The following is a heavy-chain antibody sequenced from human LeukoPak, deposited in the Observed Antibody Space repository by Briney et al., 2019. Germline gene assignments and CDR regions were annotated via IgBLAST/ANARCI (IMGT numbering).Heavy chain of an antibody. Sequence: GASVKVSCKASGYNITSYGISWVRQAPGQGLEWMGWISAYNGNTKYAEKFQGRVTMTTDTSTSTAYMELRSLRSDDTAVYYCARAADYGDYENWFDPWGQGTLVTVSS. CDR2: ISAYNGNT. CDR1: GYNITSYG. V-gene: IGHV1-18*01. CDR3: ARAADYGDYENWFDP. D-gene: IGHD4-17*01. J-gene: IGHJ5*02.